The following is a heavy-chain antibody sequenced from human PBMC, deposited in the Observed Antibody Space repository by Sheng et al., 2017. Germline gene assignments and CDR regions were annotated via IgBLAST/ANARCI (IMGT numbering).Heavy chain of an antibody. J-gene: IGHJ5*02. V-gene: IGHV4-34*01. CDR1: GGSFSGYY. CDR3: ARKVDIVVVVAATRFDP. Sequence: QVQLQQWGAGLLKPSETLSLTCAVYGGSFSGYYWSWIRQPPGKGLEWIGEINHSGSTNYNPSLKSRVTISVDTSKNQFSLKLSSVTAADTAVYYCARKVDIVVVVAATRFDPWGQGTLVTVSS. CDR2: INHSGST. D-gene: IGHD2-15*01.